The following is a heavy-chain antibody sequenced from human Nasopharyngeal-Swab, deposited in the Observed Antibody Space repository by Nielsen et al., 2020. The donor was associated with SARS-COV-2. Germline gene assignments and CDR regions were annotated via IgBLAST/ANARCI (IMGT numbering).Heavy chain of an antibody. CDR2: ISSSSTYI. CDR1: GFTFGTYS. V-gene: IGHV3-21*01. Sequence: GGSLRLSWAASGFTFGTYSMNWVRQGLGKGLEWVSSISSSSTYIYYADSVKGRFTISRDNAKNSLYLQMNSLRAEDTAVYYCAGAYGSGSYFAFDLWGQGTMVTVSS. D-gene: IGHD3-10*01. J-gene: IGHJ3*01. CDR3: AGAYGSGSYFAFDL.